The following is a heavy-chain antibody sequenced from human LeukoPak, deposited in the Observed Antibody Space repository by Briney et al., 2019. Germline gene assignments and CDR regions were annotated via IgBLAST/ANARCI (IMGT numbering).Heavy chain of an antibody. Sequence: GRSLGLSCAASGFTFSSYSMNWVRQAPGKGLEWVSSISSSSSYIYYADSVKGRFTISRDNAKNSLYLQMNSLRAEDTAVYYCARDRYFPDAFDIWGQGTMVTVSS. CDR3: ARDRYFPDAFDI. D-gene: IGHD3-9*01. V-gene: IGHV3-21*01. J-gene: IGHJ3*02. CDR2: ISSSSSYI. CDR1: GFTFSSYS.